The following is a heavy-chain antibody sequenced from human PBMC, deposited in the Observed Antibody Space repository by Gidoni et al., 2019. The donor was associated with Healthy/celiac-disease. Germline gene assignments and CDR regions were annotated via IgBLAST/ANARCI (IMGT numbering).Heavy chain of an antibody. CDR1: GFTFSSYA. J-gene: IGHJ4*02. CDR3: AKDSYYDFWSGYHDY. CDR2: ISGSGGST. D-gene: IGHD3-3*01. V-gene: IGHV3-23*01. Sequence: EVQLLESGGGLVQPGGSLRLSCAASGFTFSSYAMSWVRQAPGKGLEWVSGISGSGGSTYYADSVKGRFTISRDNSKNTLYLQMNSLRAEDTAVYYCAKDSYYDFWSGYHDYWGQGTLVTVSS.